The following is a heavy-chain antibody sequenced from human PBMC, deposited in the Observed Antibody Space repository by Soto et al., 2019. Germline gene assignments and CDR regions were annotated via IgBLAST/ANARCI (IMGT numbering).Heavy chain of an antibody. J-gene: IGHJ4*02. CDR3: AEAWMDNARQRYFDH. Sequence: EMQLLESGGGLVQPGGSLRLSCAASGFTFSSYAMSWVRQAPGKGLEWVSAISGSGGGTYYADSVKGRFTISRDNSKNPLYLQMNSLRAEDTAVYSCAEAWMDNARQRYFDHWGQGTLVTVSS. CDR1: GFTFSSYA. V-gene: IGHV3-23*01. CDR2: ISGSGGGT. D-gene: IGHD5-12*01.